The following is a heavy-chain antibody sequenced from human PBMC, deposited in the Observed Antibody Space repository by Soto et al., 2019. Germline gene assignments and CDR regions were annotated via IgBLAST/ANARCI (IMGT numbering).Heavy chain of an antibody. CDR2: ISGRGGTT. CDR1: GFTFSSYA. J-gene: IGHJ3*02. D-gene: IGHD6-19*01. CDR3: AKTANGWFSAFDI. V-gene: IGHV3-23*01. Sequence: EVQLLESGGGLVQPGGSLRLSCAASGFTFSSYAMSWVRQAPGRGLGWVSAISGRGGTTYYADSVKGRFTFSRDNSKNTLYLQMNSLRAEDTAVYYCAKTANGWFSAFDIWGQGTMVTVSS.